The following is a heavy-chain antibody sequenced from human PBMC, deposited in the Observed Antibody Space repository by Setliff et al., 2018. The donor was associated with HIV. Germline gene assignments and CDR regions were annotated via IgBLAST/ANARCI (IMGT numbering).Heavy chain of an antibody. V-gene: IGHV7-4-1*02. CDR3: ARRSHSVGTSWPFDH. D-gene: IGHD6-13*01. CDR2: INPNTGNP. CDR1: GYTFMNFA. J-gene: IGHJ4*02. Sequence: ASVKVSCKASGYTFMNFAMHWVRQAPGQGLEWMGWINPNTGNPTYAQGFTGRFVFSLDTSVSTAYLQISSLGAQDTGVYYCARRSHSVGTSWPFDHWGQGTQVTVSS.